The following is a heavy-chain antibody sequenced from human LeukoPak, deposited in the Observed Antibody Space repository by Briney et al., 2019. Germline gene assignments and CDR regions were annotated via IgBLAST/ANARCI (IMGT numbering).Heavy chain of an antibody. D-gene: IGHD4-11*01. V-gene: IGHV4-61*02. CDR3: ARVRTTKYLYYIDV. CDR1: GGSISSGGYS. Sequence: PSETLSLTCTVSGGSISSGGYSWTWIRQPAGKGLGWIGRIYTSGDTKFNPALKSRVAMSVDTSNSQFSLNLTSVTAADTAVYYCARVRTTKYLYYIDVWGKGTTVIVSS. CDR2: IYTSGDT. J-gene: IGHJ6*03.